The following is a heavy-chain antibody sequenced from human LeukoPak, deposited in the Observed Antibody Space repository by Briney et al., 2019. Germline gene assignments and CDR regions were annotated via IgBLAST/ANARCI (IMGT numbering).Heavy chain of an antibody. CDR1: GGSISSYY. Sequence: PSETLSLTCTVAGGSISSYYWSWIRQPAGKGLEWIGRIYTSGSTNYNPSLKNRVTMSVDTSKNQFSLKLSSVTAADTAVYYCAGTSMVRGVIDYWGQGTLVTVSS. J-gene: IGHJ4*02. V-gene: IGHV4-4*07. CDR2: IYTSGST. CDR3: AGTSMVRGVIDY. D-gene: IGHD3-10*01.